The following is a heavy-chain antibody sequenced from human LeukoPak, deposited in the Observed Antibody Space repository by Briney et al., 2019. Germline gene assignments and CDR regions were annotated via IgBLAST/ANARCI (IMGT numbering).Heavy chain of an antibody. CDR2: IIPIFGTA. V-gene: IGHV1-69*13. CDR3: ARYSSGWYPGYYYYGMDV. J-gene: IGHJ6*04. Sequence: GASVKVSCKASGGTFSSYAISWVRQAPGQGLEWMGGIIPIFGTANYAQKFQGRVTITADESTNTAYMELSSLRSEDTAVYYCARYSSGWYPGYYYYGMDVWGKGTTVTVSS. CDR1: GGTFSSYA. D-gene: IGHD6-19*01.